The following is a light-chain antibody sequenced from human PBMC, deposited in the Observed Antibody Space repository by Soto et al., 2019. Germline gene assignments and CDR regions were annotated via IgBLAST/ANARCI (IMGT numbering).Light chain of an antibody. CDR3: QQYESYPMT. CDR1: QSISSW. V-gene: IGKV1-5*03. CDR2: KAS. Sequence: DSQMTQYPSTLSASVGDRVTITCRASQSISSWLAWYQQKPGKAPKLLISKASTLQSGVPPRFSCSGSGTEFTLTISSLQPDDFATYYCQQYESYPMTFGGGTKVEIK. J-gene: IGKJ4*01.